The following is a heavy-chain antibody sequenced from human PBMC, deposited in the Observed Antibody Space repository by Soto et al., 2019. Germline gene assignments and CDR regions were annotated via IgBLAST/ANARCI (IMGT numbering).Heavy chain of an antibody. V-gene: IGHV3-53*04. J-gene: IGHJ3*02. CDR1: GFTVSSNY. Sequence: GGSLRLSCAASGFTVSSNYMSWVRQAPGKGLEWVSVIYSGGSTYYADSVKGRFTISRHNSKNTLYLQMNSLRAEDSAVYYCAIELEHDAFDIWGQGTMVTVSS. CDR3: AIELEHDAFDI. CDR2: IYSGGST. D-gene: IGHD1-1*01.